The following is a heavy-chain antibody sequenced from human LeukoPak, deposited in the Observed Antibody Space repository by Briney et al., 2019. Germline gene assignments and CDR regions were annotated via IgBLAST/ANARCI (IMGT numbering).Heavy chain of an antibody. Sequence: SETLSLTCTVCGASISSYYWSWTRQPPGKGLEWIGRIYTSGSTNYNPSLKSRVTMSVDTSKNQFSLKLSSVTAADTAVYYCARAGYWGGYYYYMDVWGKGTTVTISS. CDR2: IYTSGST. CDR3: ARAGYWGGYYYYMDV. D-gene: IGHD5-18*01. V-gene: IGHV4-4*07. J-gene: IGHJ6*03. CDR1: GASISSYY.